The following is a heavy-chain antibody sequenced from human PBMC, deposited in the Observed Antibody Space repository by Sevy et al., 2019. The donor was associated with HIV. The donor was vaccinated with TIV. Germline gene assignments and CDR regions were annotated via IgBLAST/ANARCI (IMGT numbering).Heavy chain of an antibody. D-gene: IGHD3-22*01. V-gene: IGHV1-46*01. CDR2: INPSGGST. Sequence: ASVKVSCKASGYTFTNYYIHWVRQAPGEGLEWMGVINPSGGSTSNAQKFQSRVAMTRDTSTSTVYMELSSLRSEDTAVYYCARLYYYDYSGPGYWGQGTLVTVSS. CDR3: ARLYYYDYSGPGY. CDR1: GYTFTNYY. J-gene: IGHJ4*02.